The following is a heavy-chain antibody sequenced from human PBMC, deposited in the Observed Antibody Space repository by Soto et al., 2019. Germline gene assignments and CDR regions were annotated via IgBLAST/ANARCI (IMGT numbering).Heavy chain of an antibody. D-gene: IGHD2-15*01. CDR1: GFSLSTSAVG. V-gene: IGHV2-5*02. CDR3: AQLVVAGLTYYFDY. Sequence: QITLKESGPTLVKPTQNLTLTCTFSGFSLSTSAVGVGWIRQPPGKALEWLAFIYWDDDKRYSPSLKSSLTITKDTSKNQVVLAMTNMDPVDTATYYCAQLVVAGLTYYFDYWGQGTLVTVSS. J-gene: IGHJ4*02. CDR2: IYWDDDK.